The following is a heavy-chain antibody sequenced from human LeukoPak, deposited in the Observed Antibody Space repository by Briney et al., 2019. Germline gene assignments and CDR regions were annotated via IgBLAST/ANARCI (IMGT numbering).Heavy chain of an antibody. CDR3: ARDRITMVRGTGDWFDP. Sequence: ASVKVSCKASGYTFTSYAMNWVRQAPGQGLEWMGWISTNTGNPTYAQGFTGRFVFSLDTSVSTAYLQISSLKAEDTAVYYCARDRITMVRGTGDWFDPWGQGTLVTVSS. J-gene: IGHJ5*02. V-gene: IGHV7-4-1*02. CDR1: GYTFTSYA. D-gene: IGHD3-10*01. CDR2: ISTNTGNP.